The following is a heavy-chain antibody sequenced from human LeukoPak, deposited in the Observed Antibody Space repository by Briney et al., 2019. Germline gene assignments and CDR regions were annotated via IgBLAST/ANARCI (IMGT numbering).Heavy chain of an antibody. J-gene: IGHJ4*02. CDR3: ARCGATVTMFFDY. V-gene: IGHV1-18*01. D-gene: IGHD4-17*01. CDR2: ISADNGDT. CDR1: GYTFSIYA. Sequence: ASVKVSCKASGYTFSIYAITWVRQAPGQGLEWMGFISADNGDTNYAQKFQGRVTMTTDTYTNTAYMELRSLRPDDTAVYYCARCGATVTMFFDYWGQGTLVTVSS.